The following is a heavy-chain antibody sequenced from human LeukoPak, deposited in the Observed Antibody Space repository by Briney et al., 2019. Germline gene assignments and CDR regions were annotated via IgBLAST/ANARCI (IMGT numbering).Heavy chain of an antibody. CDR1: GDSISSGSYY. V-gene: IGHV4-61*02. D-gene: IGHD1-26*01. CDR2: IYSSGRT. CDR3: ARDLGGSYSSEAWFDP. Sequence: SETLSLTCTVSGDSISSGSYYWSWIRQPAGEGLEWIGRIYSSGRTHYSPSLKSRVAISVDTSKNRFSLRLSSVTAADTAVYYCARDLGGSYSSEAWFDPWGQGTLVTVSS. J-gene: IGHJ5*02.